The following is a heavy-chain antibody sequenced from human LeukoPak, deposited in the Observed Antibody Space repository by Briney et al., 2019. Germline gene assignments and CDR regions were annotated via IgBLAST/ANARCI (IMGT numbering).Heavy chain of an antibody. CDR1: GFTFSTYW. CDR2: IKQDGSEI. Sequence: GGSLRLSCAASGFTFSTYWMTWPRQAPGKGLEWVASIKQDGSEIYYADSVKGRFTVSRDNAKNSLYLHMNSLRVEDTAVYYCARDKSGSRSWSQGTLVTVSS. CDR3: ARDKSGSRS. V-gene: IGHV3-7*01. J-gene: IGHJ5*02. D-gene: IGHD3-10*01.